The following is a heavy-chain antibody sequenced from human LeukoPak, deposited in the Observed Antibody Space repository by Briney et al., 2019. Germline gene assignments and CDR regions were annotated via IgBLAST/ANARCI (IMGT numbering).Heavy chain of an antibody. J-gene: IGHJ6*03. V-gene: IGHV4-34*01. CDR2: MNPSGST. D-gene: IGHD3-22*01. Sequence: SETLSLTCAVYGGSFSGYYWTWIRQTPEKGLEWIGEMNPSGSTNYNPSLKSRVTISVDTSKNQFSLELSSVTASDTAVYYCARGRQDVTMIVVVMTAVSYYLDVWGKGTTVTVS. CDR1: GGSFSGYY. CDR3: ARGRQDVTMIVVVMTAVSYYLDV.